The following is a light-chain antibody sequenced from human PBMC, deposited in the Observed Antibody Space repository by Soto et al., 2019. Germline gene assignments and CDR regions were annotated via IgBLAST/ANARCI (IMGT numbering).Light chain of an antibody. J-gene: IGLJ1*01. CDR1: SSDVGAYKY. CDR3: NSYAGDIIRFV. CDR2: EVS. V-gene: IGLV2-14*01. Sequence: QSALTQPASVSGSPGQSVTISCTGTSSDVGAYKYVSWYQQHPGKAPKLMIYEVSNRPSGVSNRFSGSKSGNTASLTISGLQAADEADYYCNSYAGDIIRFVFGTGTKVTVL.